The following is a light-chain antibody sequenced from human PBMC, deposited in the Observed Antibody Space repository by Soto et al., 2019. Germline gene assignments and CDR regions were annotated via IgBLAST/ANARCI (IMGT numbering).Light chain of an antibody. V-gene: IGKV3-11*01. CDR3: QQRRNFRFN. Sequence: EIVLTQSPATLSLSPGERATLSCRASQSVSSYLAWYQQKPGQAPRLLIYDASNRATRSPARFSGSGSGTDFTLTISSLQPKDFAVYYGQQRRNFRFNFGPGTKVNIK. J-gene: IGKJ3*01. CDR1: QSVSSY. CDR2: DAS.